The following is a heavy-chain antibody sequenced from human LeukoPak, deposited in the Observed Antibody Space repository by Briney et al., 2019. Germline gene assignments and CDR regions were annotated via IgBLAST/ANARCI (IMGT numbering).Heavy chain of an antibody. J-gene: IGHJ4*02. CDR1: GYTFTSYA. Sequence: GASVKVSCKASGYTFTSYAIHWVRQAPGQRLEWMGWISAGNGNTKYSQNFQGRVIFISNTSATTAFMELSSLRSEDAAVYYCARDRITMVRGGINYFDYWGQGTLVTVSS. CDR2: ISAGNGNT. CDR3: ARDRITMVRGGINYFDY. D-gene: IGHD3-10*01. V-gene: IGHV1-3*01.